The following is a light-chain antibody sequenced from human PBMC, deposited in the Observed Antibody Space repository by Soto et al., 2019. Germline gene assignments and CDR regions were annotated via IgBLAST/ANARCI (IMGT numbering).Light chain of an antibody. Sequence: IQMTQSPSSVSASVGDRVTTTCRASQGISSWLAWYQKKPGKAPNLLIYAASSLQSGVPSRFSGSESGTDFTLTISSLQPEDCAIYFCQQANSFPITFGQGTRLEIK. J-gene: IGKJ5*01. CDR1: QGISSW. CDR3: QQANSFPIT. V-gene: IGKV1-12*01. CDR2: AAS.